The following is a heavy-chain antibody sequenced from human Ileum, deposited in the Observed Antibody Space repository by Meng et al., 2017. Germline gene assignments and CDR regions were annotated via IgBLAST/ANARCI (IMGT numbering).Heavy chain of an antibody. CDR3: AREINRGSSWFDY. CDR1: GYTFTSYT. Sequence: QVQLVQSGAEVKKPGASVKGSCKASGYTFTSYTMHWVRQAPGQRLEWMGWINAANGNTKYSQKFQGRVTITGDTSASTASMELNSLRPEDTAIYFCAREINRGSSWFDYWGQGTLVTVSS. CDR2: INAANGNT. J-gene: IGHJ4*02. V-gene: IGHV1-3*01. D-gene: IGHD6-13*01.